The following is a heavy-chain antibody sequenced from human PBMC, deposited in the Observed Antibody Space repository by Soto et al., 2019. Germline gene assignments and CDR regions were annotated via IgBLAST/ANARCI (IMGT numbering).Heavy chain of an antibody. CDR2: ISWNSGSI. V-gene: IGHV3-9*01. CDR3: AKGHLDCTNGVCFPYYFDY. Sequence: GWSLRLSCAASGFTFDDYAMHWVRQAPGKGLEWVSGISWNSGSIGYADSVKGRFTISRDNAKNSLYLQMNSLRAEDTALYYCAKGHLDCTNGVCFPYYFDYWGQGTLVTVSS. J-gene: IGHJ4*02. CDR1: GFTFDDYA. D-gene: IGHD2-8*01.